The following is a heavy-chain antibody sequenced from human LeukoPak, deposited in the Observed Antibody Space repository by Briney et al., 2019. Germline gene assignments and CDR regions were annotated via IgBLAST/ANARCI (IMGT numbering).Heavy chain of an antibody. J-gene: IGHJ5*02. Sequence: GGSLRLSCAASGFTFSSYPVSCVRQAPGKGLEWVSAITGSGGYTYYADSVKGRFTISRDNSKDTLYLQMNSLRAEDTAIYYCAKVGVAGGYYWLDPWGQGTLVTVSS. V-gene: IGHV3-23*01. D-gene: IGHD6-19*01. CDR3: AKVGVAGGYYWLDP. CDR1: GFTFSSYP. CDR2: ITGSGGYT.